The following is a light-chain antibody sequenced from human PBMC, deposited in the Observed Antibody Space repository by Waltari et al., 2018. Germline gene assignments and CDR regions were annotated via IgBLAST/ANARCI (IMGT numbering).Light chain of an antibody. CDR1: QSVSSN. Sequence: EILMTQSPATLSVSPGERATLSCRASQSVSSNLAWYQQKPCQAPRLLIYGASTRATGIPARFSGSGSGTECTLTLSSMQSEDFAVYYCQQYNNWPRTFGQGTQVELK. CDR2: GAS. V-gene: IGKV3-15*01. J-gene: IGKJ1*01. CDR3: QQYNNWPRT.